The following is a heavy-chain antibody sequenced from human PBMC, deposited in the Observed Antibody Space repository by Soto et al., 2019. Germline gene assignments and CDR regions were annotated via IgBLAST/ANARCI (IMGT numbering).Heavy chain of an antibody. CDR3: AKNGQPPYYYYGMDV. J-gene: IGHJ6*02. V-gene: IGHV1-24*01. CDR1: GYTLTELS. CDR2: FDPEDGET. Sequence: ASVKVSCKVSGYTLTELSMHWVRQAPGKGLEWMGGFDPEDGETIYAQKFQGRVTMTVDTSTDTAYMELRSLTSDDRAVYYCAKNGQPPYYYYGMDVWGQGTTVTVSS. D-gene: IGHD2-8*01.